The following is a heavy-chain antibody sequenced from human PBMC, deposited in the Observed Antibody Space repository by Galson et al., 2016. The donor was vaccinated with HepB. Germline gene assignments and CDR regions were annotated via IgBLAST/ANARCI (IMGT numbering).Heavy chain of an antibody. CDR3: AKVGVTAYQYDILTGTFDS. V-gene: IGHV3-23*01. CDR2: ISGSGDYT. J-gene: IGHJ4*02. CDR1: GFILRDYY. D-gene: IGHD3-9*01. Sequence: SLRLSCAASGFILRDYYMDWVRQAPGKGLEWVSAISGSGDYTYYTESVKGRFTISRDNSKNTLYLQMNSLRDEDTAVYYCAKVGVTAYQYDILTGTFDSWGQGTLVTVSS.